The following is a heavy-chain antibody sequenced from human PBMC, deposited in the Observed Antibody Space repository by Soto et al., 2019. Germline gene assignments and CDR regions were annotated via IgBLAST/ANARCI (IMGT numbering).Heavy chain of an antibody. D-gene: IGHD3-10*01. Sequence: SETLSLTCTVSGGSISSGGYYWSWIRQHPGKGLEWIGYIYYSGSTYYNPSLKSRVTISVDTSKNQFSLKLSSVTAADTAVYYCARGSGSYYELYYFDYWGQGTLVTVSS. CDR2: IYYSGST. CDR1: GGSISSGGYY. V-gene: IGHV4-31*03. J-gene: IGHJ4*02. CDR3: ARGSGSYYELYYFDY.